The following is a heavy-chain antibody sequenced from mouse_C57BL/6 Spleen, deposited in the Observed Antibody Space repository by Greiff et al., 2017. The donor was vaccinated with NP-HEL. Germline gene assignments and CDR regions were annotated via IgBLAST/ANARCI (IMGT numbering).Heavy chain of an antibody. D-gene: IGHD2-10*02. CDR1: GYTFTSYW. CDR3: ARSAYGNDAMYY. Sequence: QVQLKESGAELVRPGSSVKLSCKASGYTFTSYWMHWVKQRPIQGLEWIGNIDPSDSETHYNPKFKDKATLTVDTSSSTAYMQLSSLTSEDSAVYYCARSAYGNDAMYYWGQGTSVTVSS. CDR2: IDPSDSET. V-gene: IGHV1-52*01. J-gene: IGHJ4*01.